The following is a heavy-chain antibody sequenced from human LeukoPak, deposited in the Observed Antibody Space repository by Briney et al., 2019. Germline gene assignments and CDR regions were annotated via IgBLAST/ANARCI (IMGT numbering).Heavy chain of an antibody. V-gene: IGHV4-59*12. Sequence: PSETLSLTCTVSGGSISSYYWSWIRQPPGKGLEWIGYIYYSGSTNYNPSLKSRVTISVDTSKNQFSLKLSSVTAADTAVYYCARLLIGAVAGAVDPWGQGTLVTVSS. CDR3: ARLLIGAVAGAVDP. J-gene: IGHJ5*02. CDR1: GGSISSYY. D-gene: IGHD6-19*01. CDR2: IYYSGST.